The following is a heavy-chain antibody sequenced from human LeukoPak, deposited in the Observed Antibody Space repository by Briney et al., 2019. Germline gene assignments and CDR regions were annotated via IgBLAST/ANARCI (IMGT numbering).Heavy chain of an antibody. D-gene: IGHD1-26*01. CDR1: GGSISSYY. CDR2: TYTSGST. CDR3: ARENSGSYREFDY. V-gene: IGHV4-4*07. Sequence: SETLSLTCTVSGGSISSYYWSWIRQPARKGLEWIGRTYTSGSTNYNASLKSRVSMSVDTSKNQFSLKLSSVTAADTAVFYCARENSGSYREFDYWGQGTLVTVSS. J-gene: IGHJ4*02.